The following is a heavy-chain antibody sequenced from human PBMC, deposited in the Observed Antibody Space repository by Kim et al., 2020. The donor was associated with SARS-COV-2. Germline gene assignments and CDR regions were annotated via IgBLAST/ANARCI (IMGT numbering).Heavy chain of an antibody. CDR1: GFTFSNYA. V-gene: IGHV3-23*01. J-gene: IGHJ4*02. CDR2: ISSSGGGT. Sequence: GGSLRLSCAASGFTFSNYAMSWVRQAPGKGLEWVSTISSSGGGTFYADSVKGRVTISRDNSQNTVLLQMNTLRVEDTAVYHCVRDLRGGTCTWGQGILVTGSS. CDR3: VRDLRGGTCT. D-gene: IGHD2-15*01.